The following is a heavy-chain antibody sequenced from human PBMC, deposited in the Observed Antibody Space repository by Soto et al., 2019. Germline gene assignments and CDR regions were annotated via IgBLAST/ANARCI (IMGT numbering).Heavy chain of an antibody. CDR2: IYHSGST. Sequence: QVHLQESGPGLVKPSGTLALTCAVSGGSISSSNWWSWVRQPPGNGLERIGVIYHSGSTNYNPSLKIRGTISVDKSKNQFPLKLSSVTAADTAVYYCARAAMGGSSWPCDYWGQGTLGTVSS. CDR1: GGSISSSNW. V-gene: IGHV4-4*02. J-gene: IGHJ4*02. CDR3: ARAAMGGSSWPCDY. D-gene: IGHD6-13*01.